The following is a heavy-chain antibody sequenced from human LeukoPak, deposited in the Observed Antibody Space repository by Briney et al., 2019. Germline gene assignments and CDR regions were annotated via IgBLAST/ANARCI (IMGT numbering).Heavy chain of an antibody. CDR3: ARETRTSIFAVVSRQFDY. J-gene: IGHJ4*02. CDR2: IYYTGST. Sequence: PSETLSLTCTVSGGSISSDYWSWIRQAPGKGLEWIGYIYYTGSTNYNPSLKSRVTISVNTSKNHFSLNLSPVTAADTAVYYCARETRTSIFAVVSRQFDYEGQGHLVTVSS. D-gene: IGHD3-3*01. V-gene: IGHV4-59*01. CDR1: GGSISSDY.